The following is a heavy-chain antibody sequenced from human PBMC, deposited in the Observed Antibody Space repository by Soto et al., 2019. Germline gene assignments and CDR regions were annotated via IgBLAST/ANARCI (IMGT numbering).Heavy chain of an antibody. Sequence: EVQLLESGGGLVQPGGSLRLSCGVSGFTFNDFEMNWVRQAPGKGLEWLAYIDGSGTTKKYADSVRGRFTISRDNPNTSLFLQMSSLSAADTANYYCARGFGRFNPWGQGTLVSVSS. V-gene: IGHV3-48*03. D-gene: IGHD3-10*01. CDR2: IDGSGTTK. J-gene: IGHJ5*02. CDR3: ARGFGRFNP. CDR1: GFTFNDFE.